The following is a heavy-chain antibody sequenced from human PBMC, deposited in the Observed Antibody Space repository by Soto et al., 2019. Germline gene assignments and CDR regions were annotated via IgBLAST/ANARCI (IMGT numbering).Heavy chain of an antibody. J-gene: IGHJ6*03. V-gene: IGHV1-18*01. D-gene: IGHD2-8*01. CDR3: ARAGYCTNGVCFHSYYYYMDV. CDR1: GYTFTSYG. Sequence: QVQLVQSGAEVKKPGASVKVSCKASGYTFTSYGISWVRQAPGQGLEWMGWISAYNGNTNYAQKLQGRVTMTTDTSTRTAYMELRSVRSDDTAVYYCARAGYCTNGVCFHSYYYYMDVWGKGTTVTVSS. CDR2: ISAYNGNT.